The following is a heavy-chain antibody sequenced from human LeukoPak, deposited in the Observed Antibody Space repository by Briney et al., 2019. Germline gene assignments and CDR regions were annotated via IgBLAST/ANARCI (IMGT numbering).Heavy chain of an antibody. CDR3: AREATVTPHDAFDI. J-gene: IGHJ3*02. V-gene: IGHV3-74*01. CDR1: GFTFSSYW. CDR2: INSDGSST. D-gene: IGHD4-17*01. Sequence: PGGSLRLSCAASGFTFSSYWMHWVRQAPGKGLVWVSRINSDGSSTSYADSVEGRFTISRDNAKNTLYLQMNSLRAEDTAVYYCAREATVTPHDAFDIWGQGTMVTVSS.